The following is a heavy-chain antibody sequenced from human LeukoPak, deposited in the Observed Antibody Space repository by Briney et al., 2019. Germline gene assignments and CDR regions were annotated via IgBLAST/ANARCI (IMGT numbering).Heavy chain of an antibody. V-gene: IGHV4-30-2*01. CDR2: IYHSGST. CDR1: GGSISSGGYS. J-gene: IGHJ4*02. CDR3: ARGSIAARLFDY. D-gene: IGHD6-6*01. Sequence: SQTLSLTCAVSGGSISSGGYSWSWTRHPPGKGLEWIGYIYHSGSTYYNPSLKSRVTISVDRSKNQFSLKLSSVTAADTAVYYCARGSIAARLFDYWGQGTLVTVSS.